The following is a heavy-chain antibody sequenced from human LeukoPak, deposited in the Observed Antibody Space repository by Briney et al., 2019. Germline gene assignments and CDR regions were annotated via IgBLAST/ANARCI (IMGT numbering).Heavy chain of an antibody. Sequence: GGSLRLSCAASGFIFRSYVMHWVRQAPGQGLEWVAFIRYDGSDKYYADSVKGRFTISRDNSKNTLYLQMNSLRAEDTAIYYCAKDGLGGFRDYMDVWGKGTTVTISS. CDR1: GFIFRSYV. CDR2: IRYDGSDK. V-gene: IGHV3-30*02. D-gene: IGHD3-10*01. J-gene: IGHJ6*03. CDR3: AKDGLGGFRDYMDV.